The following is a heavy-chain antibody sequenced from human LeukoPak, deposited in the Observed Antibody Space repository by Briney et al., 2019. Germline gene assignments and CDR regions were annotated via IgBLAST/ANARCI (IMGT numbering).Heavy chain of an antibody. D-gene: IGHD3-9*01. V-gene: IGHV3-33*01. CDR2: IWYDGSNK. J-gene: IGHJ4*02. Sequence: GGSLRLSCAASGFAFSSYGMHWVRQAPGKGLEWVAVIWYDGSNKYYADSVKGRFTISRDNSKNTLYLQMNSLRAEDTAVYYCARRDILTGYTFDYWGQGTLVTVSS. CDR1: GFAFSSYG. CDR3: ARRDILTGYTFDY.